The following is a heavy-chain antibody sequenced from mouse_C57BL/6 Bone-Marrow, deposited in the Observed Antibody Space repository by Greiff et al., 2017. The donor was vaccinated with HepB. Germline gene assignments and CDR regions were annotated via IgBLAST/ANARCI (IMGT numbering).Heavy chain of an antibody. CDR2: ISYSGST. J-gene: IGHJ3*01. CDR3: ARREDDGYSFAY. V-gene: IGHV3-1*01. Sequence: EVMLVESGPGMVKPSQSLSLTCTVTGYSITSGYDWHWIRHFPGNKLEWMGYISYSGSTNYNPSLKSRISITHDTSKNHFFLKLNSVTTEDTATYYCARREDDGYSFAYWGQGTLVTVSA. D-gene: IGHD2-3*01. CDR1: GYSITSGYD.